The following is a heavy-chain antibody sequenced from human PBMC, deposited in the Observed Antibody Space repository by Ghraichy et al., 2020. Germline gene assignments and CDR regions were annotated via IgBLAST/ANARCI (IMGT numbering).Heavy chain of an antibody. CDR3: AKDRIPLRAGAPLGTFDY. V-gene: IGHV3-30*18. CDR1: GFTFSSYG. CDR2: ISYDGSNK. D-gene: IGHD1-26*01. J-gene: IGHJ4*02. Sequence: GESLNISCAASGFTFSSYGMHWVRQAPGKGLEWVAVISYDGSNKYYADSVKGRFTISRDNSKNTLYLQMNSLRAEDTAVYYCAKDRIPLRAGAPLGTFDYWGQGTLVTVSS.